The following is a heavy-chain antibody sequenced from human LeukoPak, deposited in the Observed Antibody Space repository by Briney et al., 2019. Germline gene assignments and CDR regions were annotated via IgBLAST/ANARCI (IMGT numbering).Heavy chain of an antibody. V-gene: IGHV1-3*01. J-gene: IGHJ3*02. Sequence: GASVKVSCKASGYTFTSYAMHWVRQASGQRLEWMGWINAGNGNTKYSQKFQGRVTITRDTSASTAYMELSSLRSEDTAVYYCARAADYGSGSYRLGDAFDIWGQGTMVTVSS. CDR3: ARAADYGSGSYRLGDAFDI. CDR2: INAGNGNT. CDR1: GYTFTSYA. D-gene: IGHD3-10*01.